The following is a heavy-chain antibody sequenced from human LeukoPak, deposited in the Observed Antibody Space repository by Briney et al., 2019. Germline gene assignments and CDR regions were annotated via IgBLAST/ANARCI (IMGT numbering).Heavy chain of an antibody. Sequence: PSETLSLTCAVSGYSISSGYYWGWFRQPPGKGLEWIGSKHRGGSTYYNPSLESRVTISIDTSMNQFSLRLSSVTAADTTDTAVYYCARSWNFGRAVEAFDIWGQGIMVTVSS. J-gene: IGHJ3*02. D-gene: IGHD1-1*01. V-gene: IGHV4-38-2*01. CDR2: KHRGGST. CDR1: GYSISSGYY. CDR3: ARSWNFGRAVEAFDI.